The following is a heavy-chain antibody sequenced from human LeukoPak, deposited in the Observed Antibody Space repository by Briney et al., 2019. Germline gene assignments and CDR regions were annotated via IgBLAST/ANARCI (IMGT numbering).Heavy chain of an antibody. D-gene: IGHD5-24*01. CDR3: ATRGRWLQLGAEYFQH. Sequence: ASVKVSCKVSGYTLTELSMHWVRQAPGKGLEWMGGFDPEDGETIYAQKFQGRVTMTEDSSTDTAYMELSSLRSEDTAVHYCATRGRWLQLGAEYFQHWGQGTLVTVSS. V-gene: IGHV1-24*01. CDR1: GYTLTELS. CDR2: FDPEDGET. J-gene: IGHJ1*01.